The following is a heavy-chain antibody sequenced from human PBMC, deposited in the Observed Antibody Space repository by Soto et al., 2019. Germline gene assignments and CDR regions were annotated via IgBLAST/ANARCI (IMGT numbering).Heavy chain of an antibody. CDR3: ARDNRYYYGMDV. CDR2: ISSSGSTI. V-gene: IGHV3-11*01. Sequence: GGSLRLSCAASGFTFSSYAMSWIRQAPGKGLEWVSYISSSGSTIYYADSVKGRFTISRDNAKNSLYLQMNSLRAEDTAVYYCARDNRYYYGMDVWGQGTTVTVSS. J-gene: IGHJ6*02. CDR1: GFTFSSYA.